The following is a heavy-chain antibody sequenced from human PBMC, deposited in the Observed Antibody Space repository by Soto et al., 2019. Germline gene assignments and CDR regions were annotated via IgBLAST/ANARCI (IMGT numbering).Heavy chain of an antibody. CDR2: IYYDGNT. CDR1: GDSITSSSHY. V-gene: IGHV4-39*01. D-gene: IGHD6-6*01. Sequence: PSETLSLTCTVSGDSITSSSHYWGWIRQPPGKGLECIANIYYDGNTYYNPSLKSRVAISLDTSKNQFSLRLNSVTAAGTAVYYCARSSIEPRVFMHPFDSWGQGTLVTVSS. J-gene: IGHJ4*02. CDR3: ARSSIEPRVFMHPFDS.